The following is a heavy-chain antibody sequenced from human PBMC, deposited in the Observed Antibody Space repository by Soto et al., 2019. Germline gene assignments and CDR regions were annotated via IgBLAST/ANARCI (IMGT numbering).Heavy chain of an antibody. J-gene: IGHJ4*02. D-gene: IGHD6-19*01. CDR3: ARAGDSSGPVALGY. CDR1: GGSISSGGSS. CDR2: IYHSGST. Sequence: QLQLQESGSGLVKPSQTLSLTCAVSGGSISSGGSSWSWIRQPPGKGLEWIGYIYHSGSTYYNPALKSRVTISVDRSKNQFSLKLSAVTAADTAVYYCARAGDSSGPVALGYWGPGTLVTVSS. V-gene: IGHV4-30-2*01.